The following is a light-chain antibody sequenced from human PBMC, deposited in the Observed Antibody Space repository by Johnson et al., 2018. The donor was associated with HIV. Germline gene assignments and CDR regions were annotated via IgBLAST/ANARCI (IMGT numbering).Light chain of an antibody. V-gene: IGLV1-51*01. CDR2: DNN. Sequence: QSVLTQPPSVSAAPGQKVTISCSGSISNIGNNYVSWYQQLPGTAPKLLIYDNNKRPSGIPDRFSGSKSGSSATLGITGLPTGDEADYYCGTWDTSLGHQYVFGTVTKVTVL. J-gene: IGLJ1*01. CDR3: GTWDTSLGHQYV. CDR1: ISNIGNNY.